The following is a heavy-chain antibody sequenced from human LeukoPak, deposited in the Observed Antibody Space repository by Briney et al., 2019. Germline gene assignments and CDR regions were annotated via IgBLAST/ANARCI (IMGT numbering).Heavy chain of an antibody. CDR2: IYYSGST. D-gene: IGHD4-17*01. J-gene: IGHJ4*02. Sequence: PSQTLSLTCTVSGGSISSGGYYWSWIRQHPGKGLEWIGYIYYSGSTYYNPSLKSRVTISVDTSKNQFSLKLSSVTAADTAVYYCARYPVCPTVTTEMGFDYWGQGTLVTVSS. V-gene: IGHV4-31*03. CDR3: ARYPVCPTVTTEMGFDY. CDR1: GGSISSGGYY.